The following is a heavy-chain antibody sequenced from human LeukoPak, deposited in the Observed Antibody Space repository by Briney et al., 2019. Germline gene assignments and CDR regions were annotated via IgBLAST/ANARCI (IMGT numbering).Heavy chain of an antibody. Sequence: SETLSLTCTVSGGSISTSNYYWSWIRQPPGKGLEWIGEINHSGSTNYNPSLKSRVTISVDTSKNQFSLKLSSVTAADTAVYYCARGKRGYSGYDYYYYYYMDIWGKGTTVTVSS. V-gene: IGHV4-39*07. J-gene: IGHJ6*03. CDR3: ARGKRGYSGYDYYYYYYMDI. CDR2: INHSGST. CDR1: GGSISTSNYY. D-gene: IGHD5-12*01.